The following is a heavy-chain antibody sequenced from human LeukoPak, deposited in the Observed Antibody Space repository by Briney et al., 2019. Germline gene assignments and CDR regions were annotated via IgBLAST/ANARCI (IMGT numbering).Heavy chain of an antibody. J-gene: IGHJ4*02. V-gene: IGHV3-7*01. CDR2: IKDDGSEK. Sequence: PGGSLRLSCAASGFTFSTYRMNWVRQAPGKGLEWLASIKDDGSEKYYVDSVKGRFSISRDNAKNPLSLQMNGLRVEDTAVYFCASLSGVPECWGQGTLVTVPS. CDR1: GFTFSTYR. D-gene: IGHD7-27*01. CDR3: ASLSGVPEC.